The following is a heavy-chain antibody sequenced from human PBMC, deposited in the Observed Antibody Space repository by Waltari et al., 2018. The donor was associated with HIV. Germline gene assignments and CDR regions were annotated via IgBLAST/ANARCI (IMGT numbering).Heavy chain of an antibody. CDR1: GYTFADYT. V-gene: IGHV1-3*01. CDR2: INAGNGNT. D-gene: IGHD6-19*01. Sequence: QVQLVQSGAEVKKPGASVKVSCKASGYTFADYTIHWVRQAPGQRLEWMGWINAGNGNTKYSQRFQGRVTITRDTAASTANMDLSSLRSEDTAVYYCTRDLRFSSGWPLDYWGQGTLVTVSS. J-gene: IGHJ4*02. CDR3: TRDLRFSSGWPLDY.